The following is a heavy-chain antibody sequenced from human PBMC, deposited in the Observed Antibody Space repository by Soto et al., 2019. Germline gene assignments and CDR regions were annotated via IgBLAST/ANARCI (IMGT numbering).Heavy chain of an antibody. J-gene: IGHJ4*02. D-gene: IGHD1-26*01. V-gene: IGHV4-39*01. Sequence: SETLSLTCTVSGGSISSRDYYWGWIRQPPGKGLEWLGFFYSGGTTYYNPSLKSRVTITADTPKNQFSLKLGSMTAADAAVYYCARSKLGIYAGYYDYWGQGILVTVSS. CDR1: GGSISSRDYY. CDR3: ARSKLGIYAGYYDY. CDR2: FYSGGTT.